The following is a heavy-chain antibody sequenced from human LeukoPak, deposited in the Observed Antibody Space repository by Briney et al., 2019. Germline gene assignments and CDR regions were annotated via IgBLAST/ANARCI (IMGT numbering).Heavy chain of an antibody. Sequence: GGSLRLSCAASGFTVSSNYMSWVRQAPGKGLEWVSVIYSGGSTYYADSVKGRFTISRDNSKNTLYLQMNSLRAEDTAVYYCARVHYYDSSGYYYNDAFDIWGQGTMVTVSS. CDR3: ARVHYYDSSGYYYNDAFDI. CDR1: GFTVSSNY. CDR2: IYSGGST. J-gene: IGHJ3*02. D-gene: IGHD3-22*01. V-gene: IGHV3-53*01.